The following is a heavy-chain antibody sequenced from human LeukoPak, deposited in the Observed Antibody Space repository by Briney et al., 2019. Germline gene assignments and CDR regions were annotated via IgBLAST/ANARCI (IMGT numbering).Heavy chain of an antibody. V-gene: IGHV4-39*02. J-gene: IGHJ6*02. D-gene: IGHD4-23*01. CDR2: ICYSGST. CDR3: AREMGVVTAHGIDV. CDR1: GGSISSISSNNYH. Sequence: SETLSLTCIVSGGSISSISSNNYHWGWIRQPPGKGLEWIGSICYSGSTYYNPSLKSRVTISVDTSKNQFSLKLSSVTAADTALYYCAREMGVVTAHGIDVWGQGTTDTVSS.